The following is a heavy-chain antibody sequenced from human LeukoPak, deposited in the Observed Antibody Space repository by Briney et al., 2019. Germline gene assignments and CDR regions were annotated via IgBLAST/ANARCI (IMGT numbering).Heavy chain of an antibody. CDR3: AREPLTYDILTGYYIY. D-gene: IGHD3-9*01. J-gene: IGHJ4*02. CDR1: GYTFTGYY. Sequence: ASVKVSCKASGYTFTGYYMHWVRQAPGQGLEWMGWINPNSGGTNYAQKFQGRVTMTRDTSINTAYMELSRLRSDDTAVYYCAREPLTYDILTGYYIYWGQGTLVTVSS. CDR2: INPNSGGT. V-gene: IGHV1-2*02.